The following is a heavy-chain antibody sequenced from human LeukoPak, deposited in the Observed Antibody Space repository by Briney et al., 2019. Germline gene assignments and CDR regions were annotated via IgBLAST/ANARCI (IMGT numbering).Heavy chain of an antibody. CDR1: GGSVSSYY. Sequence: SETLSLTCTVSGGSVSSYYWSWIRQPPGKGLEWIGYIYYSGSTNYNPSLKSRVTISVDTSKNQFSLKLSPVTAADTAVYHCARGPLDSGYTYFDYWGQGTLVSVAS. CDR3: ARGPLDSGYTYFDY. CDR2: IYYSGST. J-gene: IGHJ4*02. V-gene: IGHV4-59*02. D-gene: IGHD5-12*01.